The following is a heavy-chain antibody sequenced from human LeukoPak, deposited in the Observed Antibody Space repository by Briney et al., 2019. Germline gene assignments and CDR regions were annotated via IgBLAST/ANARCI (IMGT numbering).Heavy chain of an antibody. CDR3: AGGLGYCSGGSCYSQRPYYYYGMDV. J-gene: IGHJ6*02. D-gene: IGHD2-15*01. CDR2: INHSVST. Sequence: CAPSGFTFSSYETNWIRQPPGKGLEWIGEINHSVSTNYNPSLKSRVTTSVDTSKNQFSLKLSSVTAAHTAVYYCAGGLGYCSGGSCYSQRPYYYYGMDVWGQGTTVTVSS. CDR1: GFTFSSYE. V-gene: IGHV4-34*08.